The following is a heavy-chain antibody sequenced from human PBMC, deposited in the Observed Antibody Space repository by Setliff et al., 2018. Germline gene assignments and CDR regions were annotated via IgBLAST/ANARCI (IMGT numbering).Heavy chain of an antibody. V-gene: IGHV4-4*07. J-gene: IGHJ4*02. CDR3: ARERLGTSGYYYFDY. CDR2: IYTSGST. Sequence: SEPLSLPCTVSGGSIKSYYWSYIRQSVGKGLEWLGRIYTSGSTNYNPSLQGRVTVSIDTSKNQFSLRLTSVTAADTAVYYCARERLGTSGYYYFDYWGLGTLVTVSS. CDR1: GGSIKSYY. D-gene: IGHD3-22*01.